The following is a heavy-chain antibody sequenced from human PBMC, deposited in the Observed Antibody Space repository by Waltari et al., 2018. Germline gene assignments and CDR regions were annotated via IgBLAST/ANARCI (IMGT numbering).Heavy chain of an antibody. Sequence: QVQLQESGPGLVKPSETLSLTCTVSGGSISSYYWSWIRQPPGKGLEWIGYIYYSGSTNYTPSLKSRATISVDTSKNQFSLKLSSVTAADTAVYYCARQLDHHQGVTYAFDIWGQGTMVTVSS. V-gene: IGHV4-59*01. CDR1: GGSISSYY. CDR2: IYYSGST. CDR3: ARQLDHHQGVTYAFDI. J-gene: IGHJ3*02. D-gene: IGHD3-10*01.